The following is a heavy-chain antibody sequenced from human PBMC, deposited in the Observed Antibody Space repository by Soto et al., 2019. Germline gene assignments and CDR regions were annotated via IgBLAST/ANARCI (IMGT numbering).Heavy chain of an antibody. CDR3: ATRNGYFEY. CDR1: GFRFSSYS. CDR2: ITATGDRT. J-gene: IGHJ4*02. D-gene: IGHD1-1*01. Sequence: GGSLRLSCADSGFRFSSYSMSWVRQTPGKGLERVAAITATGDRTYYADSVTGRFTISRDNSKKTHYLQMTSLRAEDTAMYYCATRNGYFEYWGQGTPVTVSS. V-gene: IGHV3-23*01.